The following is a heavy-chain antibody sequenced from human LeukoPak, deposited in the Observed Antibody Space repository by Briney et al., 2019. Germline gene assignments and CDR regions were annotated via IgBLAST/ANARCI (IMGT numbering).Heavy chain of an antibody. Sequence: GGSLRLSCAASGFTFSDYYMNWIRQAPGKGLEWVSYMSNSGGTIYYTDSVEGRFVMPRDNAKNSLYLQMTSLRAEDTAVYYCARDSGGGNFDYWGQGTVVTVSS. CDR2: MSNSGGTI. D-gene: IGHD4-23*01. J-gene: IGHJ4*02. CDR3: ARDSGGGNFDY. CDR1: GFTFSDYY. V-gene: IGHV3-11*01.